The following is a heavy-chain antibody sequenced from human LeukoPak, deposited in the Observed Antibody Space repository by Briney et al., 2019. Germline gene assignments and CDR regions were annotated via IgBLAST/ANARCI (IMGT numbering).Heavy chain of an antibody. CDR2: IYYSGST. V-gene: IGHV4-39*01. Sequence: SSETLSLTCTVSGGSISSGSYYWGWIRQPPGKGLEWIGSIYYSGSTYYNPSLKSRVTISVDTSKNQFSLKLSSVTAADTAVYYCARIAAASQSTLFDYWGQGTLVTVSS. CDR1: GGSISSGSYY. D-gene: IGHD6-13*01. J-gene: IGHJ4*02. CDR3: ARIAAASQSTLFDY.